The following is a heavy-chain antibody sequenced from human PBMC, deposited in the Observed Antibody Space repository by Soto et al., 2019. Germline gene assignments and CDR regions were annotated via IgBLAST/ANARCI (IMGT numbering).Heavy chain of an antibody. CDR2: IYHSGST. CDR3: ARRYGASFDY. D-gene: IGHD4-17*01. V-gene: IGHV4-30-2*02. CDR1: GGSISSGGYS. Sequence: PSETLSLTYAVSGGSISSGGYSWSWIRQPPGKGLEWIGYIYHSGSTYYNPSLKSRVTISVDTSKNQFSLKLSSVTAADTAVYYCARRYGASFDYWGQGTLVTVS. J-gene: IGHJ4*02.